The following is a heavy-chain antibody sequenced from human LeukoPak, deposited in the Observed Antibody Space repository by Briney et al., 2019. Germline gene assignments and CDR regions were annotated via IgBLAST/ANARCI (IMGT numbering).Heavy chain of an antibody. CDR1: GFTFDDYA. V-gene: IGHV3-9*01. Sequence: GGSLRLSCAASGFTFDDYAMHWVRQAPGKGLEWVSGISWKGGSIGYAGSVKGRFTISRDNAKNSLYLQMNSLRAEDTAFYYCAKDIGVQGAYYFDSWGQGALVTVTS. J-gene: IGHJ4*02. CDR2: ISWKGGSI. CDR3: AKDIGVQGAYYFDS. D-gene: IGHD3-10*01.